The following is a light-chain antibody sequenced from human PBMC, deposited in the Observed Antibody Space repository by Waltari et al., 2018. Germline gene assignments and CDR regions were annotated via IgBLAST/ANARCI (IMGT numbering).Light chain of an antibody. J-gene: IGKJ2*01. CDR1: QSLLYNSNNKNY. CDR2: WAS. CDR3: QQYYTAPYT. V-gene: IGKV4-1*01. Sequence: DIVMTQSPDSLAVSLGEKATINGKSNQSLLYNSNNKNYLAWYQQKPGQPLKLFFYWASSRESGVPDRFSASGSGTDFTLTIGSLQAEDVAVYYCQQYYTAPYTFGQGTKLEI.